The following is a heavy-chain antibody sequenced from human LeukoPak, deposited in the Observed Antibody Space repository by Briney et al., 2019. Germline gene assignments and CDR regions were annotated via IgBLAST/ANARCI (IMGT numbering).Heavy chain of an antibody. J-gene: IGHJ5*02. CDR2: INHSGST. CDR3: ARDGAVAGINWFDP. V-gene: IGHV4-34*01. Sequence: PSETLSLTCAVYGGSFSGYYWSWIRQPPGKGLEWIGEINHSGSTNYNPSLKSRVTISVDTSKNQFSLKLSSVTAADTAVYYCARDGAVAGINWFDPWGQGTLVTVSS. D-gene: IGHD6-19*01. CDR1: GGSFSGYY.